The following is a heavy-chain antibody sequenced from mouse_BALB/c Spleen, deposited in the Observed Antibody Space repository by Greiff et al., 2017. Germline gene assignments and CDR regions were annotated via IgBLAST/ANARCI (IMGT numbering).Heavy chain of an antibody. CDR1: GYAFSSSW. CDR3: ARGVRRGPVFAY. Sequence: VKLVESGPELVKPGASVKISCKASGYAFSSSWMNWVKQRPGQGLEWIGMIHPSDSETRLNQKFKDKATLTVDKSSSTAYMQLSSPTSEDSAVYYCARGVRRGPVFAYWGQGTLVTVSA. D-gene: IGHD2-14*01. CDR2: IHPSDSET. J-gene: IGHJ3*01. V-gene: IGHV1-82*01.